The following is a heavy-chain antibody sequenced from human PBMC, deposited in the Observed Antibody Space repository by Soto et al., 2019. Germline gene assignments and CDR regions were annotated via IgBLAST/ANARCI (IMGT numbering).Heavy chain of an antibody. CDR3: AHRRKEGVRDY. CDR1: GFSLSTSGVG. Sequence: QITLKESGPPLVKPTQTLTLTCTFSGFSLSTSGVGVGWIRQPPGKALEWLALIYWDDDKRYSPSLKSRLTITTDHSKNLVVLKTTNTAPVDTATYHAAHRRKEGVRDYWGQGTLVTVSS. CDR2: IYWDDDK. V-gene: IGHV2-5*02. J-gene: IGHJ4*02.